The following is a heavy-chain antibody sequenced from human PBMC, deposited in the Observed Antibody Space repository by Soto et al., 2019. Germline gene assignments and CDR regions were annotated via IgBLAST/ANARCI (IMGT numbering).Heavy chain of an antibody. CDR3: ARGGISHWAYFYYMDV. CDR2: INHLGSI. V-gene: IGHV4-34*01. CDR1: GGSLSDYF. Sequence: SETLSLTCGVSGGSLSDYFWSWVRPAPGMALEWIGEINHLGSINYNPSLKSRVTMSVDTSKNQFSLTLNSVTAADTATYYCARGGISHWAYFYYMDVWDRGTTVTVSS. D-gene: IGHD2-21*01. J-gene: IGHJ6*03.